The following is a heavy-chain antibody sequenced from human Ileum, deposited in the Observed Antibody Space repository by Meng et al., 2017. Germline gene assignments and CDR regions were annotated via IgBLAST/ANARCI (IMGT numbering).Heavy chain of an antibody. V-gene: IGHV4-61*01. D-gene: IGHD7-27*01. CDR1: VASVSSINDG. CDR3: ARDHWGSLDY. CDR2: GST. Sequence: VSLLGWVSGLLGPSRVLSCSCTGCVASVSSINDGWGWLRQPPGKGLEWIGYGSTNHNPSLKSRVTISVDKSKNQFFLTLNSVTAVETAIYYCARDHWGSLDYWGQGILVTVSS. J-gene: IGHJ4*02.